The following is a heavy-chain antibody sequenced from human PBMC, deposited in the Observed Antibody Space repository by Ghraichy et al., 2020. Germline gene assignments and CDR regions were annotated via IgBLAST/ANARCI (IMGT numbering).Heavy chain of an antibody. CDR2: VDQSGDT. CDR1: GRSISTRNW. V-gene: IGHV4/OR15-8*02. J-gene: IGHJ6*02. CDR3: ARTIGYSGSAMDV. Sequence: SQTLSLTCIVSGRSISTRNWWNWVRQSPGTGLEWIGEVDQSGDTNYNPSLESRVTLSVDVSRNTFRLKLTSVTDADTAVYFCARTIGYSGSAMDVWGRGAQVTVSS. D-gene: IGHD2-21*01.